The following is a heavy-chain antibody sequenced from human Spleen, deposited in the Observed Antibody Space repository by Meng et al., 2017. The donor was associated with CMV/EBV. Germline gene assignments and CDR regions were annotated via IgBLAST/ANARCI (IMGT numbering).Heavy chain of an antibody. V-gene: IGHV1-69*01. J-gene: IGHJ4*02. Sequence: CKASGGTFSSYAISWVRQAPGRGLEWMGGIIPIFATANYAQRFQGRLSITPDQSTSTIYMELSSLRSDDTAVYFCATEPGGVGFYFDHWGQGTLVTVSS. CDR2: IIPIFATA. D-gene: IGHD1-26*01. CDR3: ATEPGGVGFYFDH. CDR1: GGTFSSYA.